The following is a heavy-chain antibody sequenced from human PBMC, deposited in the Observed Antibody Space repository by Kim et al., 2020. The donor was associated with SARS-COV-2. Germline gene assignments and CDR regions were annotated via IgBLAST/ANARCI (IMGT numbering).Heavy chain of an antibody. J-gene: IGHJ1*01. D-gene: IGHD6-13*01. CDR2: ISYDGSNK. Sequence: GGSLRLSCAASGFTFSSYAMHWVRQAPGKGLEWVAVISYDGSNKYYADSVKGRFTISRDNSKNTLYLQMNSLRAEDTAVYYCATPTPQYSSSWYVEYFQHWGQGTLVTVSS. CDR1: GFTFSSYA. V-gene: IGHV3-30*04. CDR3: ATPTPQYSSSWYVEYFQH.